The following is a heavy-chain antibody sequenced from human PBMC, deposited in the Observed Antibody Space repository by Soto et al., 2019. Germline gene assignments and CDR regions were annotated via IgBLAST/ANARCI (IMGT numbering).Heavy chain of an antibody. CDR2: IYYSGGT. J-gene: IGHJ6*04. V-gene: IGHV4-39*01. Sequence: PSETLSLTCTVCGGSISSRSYYWGWIRQPPGKGLEWIGSIYYSGGTYYNPSLKSRVTISVDTSKNQFSLKLRSVTAADTAVYYCASQQRNYNFLTGYNYYYSGMDVWGKGTTVTVSS. CDR1: GGSISSRSYY. CDR3: ASQQRNYNFLTGYNYYYSGMDV. D-gene: IGHD3-9*01.